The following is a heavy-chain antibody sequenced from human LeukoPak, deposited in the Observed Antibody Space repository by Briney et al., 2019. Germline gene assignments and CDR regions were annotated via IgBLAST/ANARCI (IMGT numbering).Heavy chain of an antibody. CDR1: GYSISSGYY. J-gene: IGHJ4*03. Sequence: SETLSLTCTVSGYSISSGYYWGWIRQSPGKGLEWFGSIHHSGSTYYNPSLKSRVTISVNTSKNQLSLKLSSVTAAATAVYYSARETEVAGYVDYWGQGTLVTVSS. D-gene: IGHD6-19*01. CDR2: IHHSGST. CDR3: ARETEVAGYVDY. V-gene: IGHV4-38-2*02.